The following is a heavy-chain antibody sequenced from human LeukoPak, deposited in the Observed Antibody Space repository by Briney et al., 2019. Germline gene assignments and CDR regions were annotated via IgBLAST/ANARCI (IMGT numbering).Heavy chain of an antibody. D-gene: IGHD5-18*01. Sequence: GGSLRLSCAASGFTFSSYSMNWVRQAPGKGLEWVSYISSSSSTVYYADAVKGRFTISRDNAKNSLYLQMNSLRAEDTAVYYCAKDLLEYSYGPDYWGQGTLVTVSS. CDR3: AKDLLEYSYGPDY. CDR2: ISSSSSTV. CDR1: GFTFSSYS. V-gene: IGHV3-48*04. J-gene: IGHJ4*02.